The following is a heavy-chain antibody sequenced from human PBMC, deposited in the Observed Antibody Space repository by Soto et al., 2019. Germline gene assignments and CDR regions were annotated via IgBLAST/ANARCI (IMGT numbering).Heavy chain of an antibody. CDR2: ISYDGSNK. Sequence: QVQLVESGGGVVQPGRSLRLSCAASGFTFSSYAMHWVRQAPGKGLEWVAVISYDGSNKYYADSVKGRFTISRDNSKHTRYMQMNSLRAEDTAVYYCSREATLRGGSCYRGCYYYYGMDVWGQGTTVTVSS. D-gene: IGHD2-15*01. CDR1: GFTFSSYA. J-gene: IGHJ6*02. CDR3: SREATLRGGSCYRGCYYYYGMDV. V-gene: IGHV3-30-3*01.